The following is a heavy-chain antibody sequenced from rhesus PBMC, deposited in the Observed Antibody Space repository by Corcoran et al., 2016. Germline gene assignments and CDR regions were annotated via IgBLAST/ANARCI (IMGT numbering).Heavy chain of an antibody. CDR3: ARGFAAAGPGSFDY. Sequence: QVQLVQSGAEVKKPGSSVKVSCKASGFTFGSYAISWVRQAPGQGLEWMGLINPLVGITNYAEKFQGRVTITADTSTSTAYMELSSLRSEDTAVYYCARGFAAAGPGSFDYWGQGVLVTVSS. V-gene: IGHV1-198*02. J-gene: IGHJ4*01. D-gene: IGHD6-25*01. CDR1: GFTFGSYA. CDR2: INPLVGIT.